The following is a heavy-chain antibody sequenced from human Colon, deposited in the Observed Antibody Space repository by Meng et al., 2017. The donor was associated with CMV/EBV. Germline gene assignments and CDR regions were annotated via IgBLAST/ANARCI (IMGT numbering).Heavy chain of an antibody. Sequence: SETLSLTCSVSGGSVSSGSYYWSWIRQPPGKGLEWIGYMSYSGTSHYNPSLKSRVTISVDTSKNQFSLKLSSVTAADTAVYYCASRDPLRLGAFDYWGQGTLVTVSS. CDR2: MSYSGTS. D-gene: IGHD3-10*01. CDR1: GGSVSSGSYY. J-gene: IGHJ4*02. CDR3: ASRDPLRLGAFDY. V-gene: IGHV4-61*01.